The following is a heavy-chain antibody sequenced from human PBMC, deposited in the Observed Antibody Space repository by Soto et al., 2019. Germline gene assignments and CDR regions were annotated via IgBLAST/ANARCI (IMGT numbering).Heavy chain of an antibody. CDR2: IYSGGST. Sequence: GGSLRLSCAASGFTVSSNYMSWVRQAPGKGLEWVSVIYSGGSTYYADSVKGRFTISRDNSKNTLYLQMNSLRAEDTAVHYCARSTLNYYYYGMDVWGQGTTVTVTS. J-gene: IGHJ6*02. CDR3: ARSTLNYYYYGMDV. CDR1: GFTVSSNY. V-gene: IGHV3-53*01. D-gene: IGHD2-15*01.